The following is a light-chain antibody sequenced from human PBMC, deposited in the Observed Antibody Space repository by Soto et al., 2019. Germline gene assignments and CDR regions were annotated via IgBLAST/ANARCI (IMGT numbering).Light chain of an antibody. V-gene: IGKV1-5*03. Sequence: DIQMTQFPPTPSASIGDRVTITCRASQTISSSLAWYQQKPGKAPKLLIYKASTLETGVPSRFSGSGSGTEFTLTISSLQPDDFATYYCQQYDSYSPYTFGQGTRLEIK. CDR2: KAS. CDR1: QTISSS. CDR3: QQYDSYSPYT. J-gene: IGKJ2*01.